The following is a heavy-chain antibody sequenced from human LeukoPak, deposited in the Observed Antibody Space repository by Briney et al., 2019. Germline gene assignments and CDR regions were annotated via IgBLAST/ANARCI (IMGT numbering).Heavy chain of an antibody. J-gene: IGHJ4*02. Sequence: SETLSLTCTVSGGSISSGGYYWSWIRQHPGKGLEWIGYIYYSGSTYYNPSLKSRVTISVDTSKNQFSLKLSSVTAADTAVYYCARVDIVVGVAATSPARIDYWGQGTLVTVSS. V-gene: IGHV4-31*03. D-gene: IGHD2-15*01. CDR1: GGSISSGGYY. CDR2: IYYSGST. CDR3: ARVDIVVGVAATSPARIDY.